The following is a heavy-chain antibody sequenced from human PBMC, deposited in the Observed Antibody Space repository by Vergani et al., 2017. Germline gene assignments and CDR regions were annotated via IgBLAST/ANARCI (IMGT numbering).Heavy chain of an antibody. CDR3: VRVTYYRSGTQRDY. CDR2: IHKSGTT. CDR1: GDSITSGDYY. D-gene: IGHD3-10*01. J-gene: IGHJ4*02. V-gene: IGHV4-30-4*08. Sequence: QVQLQESGPGLVKPSQSLSLTCTVSGDSITSGDYYWSWIRQPPGKGLEWIGYIHKSGTTFSNSSLKSRVTISLVTSKNQFSLKMSSVTAADTAFYYCVRVTYYRSGTQRDYWGQGTLVTVSS.